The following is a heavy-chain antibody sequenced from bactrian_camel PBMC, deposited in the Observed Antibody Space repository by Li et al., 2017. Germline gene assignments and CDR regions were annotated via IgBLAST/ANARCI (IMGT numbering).Heavy chain of an antibody. V-gene: IGHV3S31*01. Sequence: GGGSVQAGGSLRLSCEVSPYTDSLNRLGWFRQAPGREREGVATIYIGGGSTYYADSVKGRFTISRDNAKNTLYLQLNSLTREDSAMYYCTRETQWVGYHEFAEYWGQGTQVTVS. CDR1: PYTDSLNR. J-gene: IGHJ4*01. CDR3: TRETQWVGYHEFAEY. D-gene: IGHD5*01. CDR2: IYIGGGST.